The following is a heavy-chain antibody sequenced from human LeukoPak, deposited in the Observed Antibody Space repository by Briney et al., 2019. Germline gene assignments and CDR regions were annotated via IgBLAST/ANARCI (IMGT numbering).Heavy chain of an antibody. J-gene: IGHJ3*02. CDR2: ISSSSSYI. D-gene: IGHD2/OR15-2a*01. Sequence: GGSLRLSCAASGFTFSSYSMNWVRQAPGKGLEWVSSISSSSSYIYYADSVRGRFAISRDNAKNSLYLQMNSLRAEDTAVYYCARSFLGVGDAFDIWGQGTMVTVSS. CDR1: GFTFSSYS. CDR3: ARSFLGVGDAFDI. V-gene: IGHV3-21*04.